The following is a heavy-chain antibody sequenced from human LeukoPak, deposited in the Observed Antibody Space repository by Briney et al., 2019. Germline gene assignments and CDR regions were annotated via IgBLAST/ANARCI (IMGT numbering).Heavy chain of an antibody. CDR1: GFSVSNYY. CDR2: IRDSGET. D-gene: IGHD3-16*01. V-gene: IGHV3-66*03. Sequence: GGSLRLSCAGSGFSVSNYYMNWVRQAPGKGLEWVSLIRDSGETFYADSVKGRFTISRDNSKNTGYLQMNRLRVEDTAVYFCARDRAVTQVWVEFDSWGQGTLVTVSS. CDR3: ARDRAVTQVWVEFDS. J-gene: IGHJ5*01.